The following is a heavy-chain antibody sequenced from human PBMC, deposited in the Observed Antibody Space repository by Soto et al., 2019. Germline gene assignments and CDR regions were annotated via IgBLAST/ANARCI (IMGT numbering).Heavy chain of an antibody. CDR1: GFTFTSSA. Sequence: SLKVYCKTSGFTFTSSAVQCVRQTHGRRLEWIGWIVVGSGNTNYAQKFQERVTITRDMSTSTAYMGLSSLRSEDTAVYYCASDIEQSSSWYYYYYGMDVWGQGTTVTVSS. CDR2: IVVGSGNT. CDR3: ASDIEQSSSWYYYYYGMDV. J-gene: IGHJ6*02. D-gene: IGHD6-13*01. V-gene: IGHV1-58*01.